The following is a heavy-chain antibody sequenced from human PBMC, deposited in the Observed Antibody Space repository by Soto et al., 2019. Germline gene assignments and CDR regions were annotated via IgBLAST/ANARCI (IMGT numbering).Heavy chain of an antibody. CDR2: ISWDGGST. V-gene: IGHV3-43*01. J-gene: IGHJ6*02. D-gene: IGHD2-21*02. CDR3: AKDQTYCGGDCYFGYYYGMDV. Sequence: GGSLRLSCAASGFTFDDYTMHWVRQAPGKGLEWVSLISWDGGSTYYADSVKGRFTISRDNSKNSLYLQMNSLRAEDTALYYCAKDQTYCGGDCYFGYYYGMDVWGQGTTVTVSS. CDR1: GFTFDDYT.